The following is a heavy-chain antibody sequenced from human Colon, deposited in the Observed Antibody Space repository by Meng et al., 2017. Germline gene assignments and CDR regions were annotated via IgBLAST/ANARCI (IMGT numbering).Heavy chain of an antibody. CDR1: GGSINSRNC. V-gene: IGHV4-4*02. CDR2: IYQGGNT. J-gene: IGHJ5*02. D-gene: IGHD2-2*01. CDR3: SRGVVTGAMVWFDP. Sequence: QAQRQEAGRGLVNPTGTLSHTCAVPGGSINSRNCWLWVRQPPGKGLEWLGAIYQGGNTNNKPSLKRRVTLSLDKSKNQFSLRLTSVTAADTAMYYCSRGVVTGAMVWFDPWGPGTLVTVSS.